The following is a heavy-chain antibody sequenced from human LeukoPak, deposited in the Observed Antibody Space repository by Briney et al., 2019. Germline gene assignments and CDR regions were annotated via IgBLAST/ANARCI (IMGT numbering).Heavy chain of an antibody. CDR2: IYHSGST. V-gene: IGHV4-38-2*02. CDR1: GGSISSGYY. D-gene: IGHD6-13*01. J-gene: IGHJ3*01. CDR3: ARGIAAAGTGSTI. Sequence: SETLSLTCTVSGGSISSGYYWGWIRQPPGKGLEWIGSIYHSGSTYYNPSLKSRVNISVDTSKNQFSLKLSSVTAADTAVYYCARGIAAAGTGSTIWGQGTMVTVSS.